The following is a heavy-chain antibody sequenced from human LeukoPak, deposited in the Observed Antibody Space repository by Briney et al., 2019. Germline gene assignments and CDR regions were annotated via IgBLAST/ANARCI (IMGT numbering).Heavy chain of an antibody. J-gene: IGHJ6*02. CDR3: AKGNGGNSGEYFYYGMDV. CDR2: ISGSGGST. CDR1: GFTFSSYA. D-gene: IGHD4-23*01. Sequence: GGSLRLSCAASGFTFSSYAMSWVRQAPGKGLEWVSAISGSGGSTYYADSVKGRFTISRDNSKNTLYLQMNSLRAEDTAVHYCAKGNGGNSGEYFYYGMDVWGQGTTVTVSS. V-gene: IGHV3-23*01.